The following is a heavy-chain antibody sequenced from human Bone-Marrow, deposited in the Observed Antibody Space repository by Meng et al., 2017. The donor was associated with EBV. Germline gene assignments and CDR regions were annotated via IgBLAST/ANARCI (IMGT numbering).Heavy chain of an antibody. J-gene: IGHJ4*02. CDR1: GGSISSSNW. CDR2: IYHSGST. D-gene: IGHD1-1*01. Sequence: QVQLQEWGPGLGKPSGTLSLPWSGSGGSISSSNWWSWVRQPPGKGLEWIGEIYHSGSTNYNPSLKSRVNISVDKSKNQFALKLSSVTAADTAVYYCLLQVQDDDYWGQGTLVTVSS. CDR3: LLQVQDDDY. V-gene: IGHV4-4*02.